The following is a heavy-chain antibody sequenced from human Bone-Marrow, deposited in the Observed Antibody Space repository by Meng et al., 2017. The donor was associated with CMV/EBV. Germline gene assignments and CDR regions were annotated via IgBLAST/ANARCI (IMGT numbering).Heavy chain of an antibody. Sequence: SCAASGFTFSDYYMSWIRQAPGKGLEWVSYISSSGSTIYYADSVKGRFTISRDNAKNSLYLQMNSLRAEDTAVYYCARVPTMVRGVITGGGRHYYGMDVWGQGTTVTVSS. J-gene: IGHJ6*02. D-gene: IGHD3-10*01. V-gene: IGHV3-11*01. CDR1: GFTFSDYY. CDR2: ISSSGSTI. CDR3: ARVPTMVRGVITGGGRHYYGMDV.